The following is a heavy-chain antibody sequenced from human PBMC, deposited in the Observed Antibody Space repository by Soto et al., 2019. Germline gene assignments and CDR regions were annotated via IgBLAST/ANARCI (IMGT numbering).Heavy chain of an antibody. CDR3: ASVTLRFSYGIDL. J-gene: IGHJ6*02. CDR2: ISRSGSVI. D-gene: IGHD3-3*01. CDR1: ELTFSNSE. Sequence: GSLRLSCAASELTFSNSEMHWVRQAPGKGLEWLSYISRSGSVIYYADSVKGRFTISRDNAKNLLYLQMNSLRAEDTAVYFCASVTLRFSYGIDLWGQGTTVTVYS. V-gene: IGHV3-48*03.